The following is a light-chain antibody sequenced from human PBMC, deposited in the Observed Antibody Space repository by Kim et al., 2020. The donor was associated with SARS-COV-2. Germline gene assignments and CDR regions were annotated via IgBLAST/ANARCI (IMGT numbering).Light chain of an antibody. CDR1: SLRSYY. CDR3: NSRDSNDNVV. CDR2: GKN. V-gene: IGLV3-19*01. Sequence: VALGQTVRSTCQGDSLRSYYATGDQQKPGQAPIVVIYGKNNRPSGIPDRFSGSSSGNTASLTITGTQAGDEADYYCNSRDSNDNVVFGGGTQLTVL. J-gene: IGLJ2*01.